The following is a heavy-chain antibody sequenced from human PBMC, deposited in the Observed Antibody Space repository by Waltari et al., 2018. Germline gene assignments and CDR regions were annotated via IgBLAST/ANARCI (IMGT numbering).Heavy chain of an antibody. D-gene: IGHD1-26*01. CDR1: GYTFTGYY. V-gene: IGHV1-2*06. CDR3: ARDFRSGSYYSDYYYYGMDV. Sequence: QVQLVQSGAEVKKPGASVKVSCKASGYTFTGYYMHWVRQAPGQGLEWMGRINPNSGGTNYAQKFQGRVTMTRDTSISTAYMELSRLRSDDTAVYYCARDFRSGSYYSDYYYYGMDVWGQGTTVTVSS. J-gene: IGHJ6*02. CDR2: INPNSGGT.